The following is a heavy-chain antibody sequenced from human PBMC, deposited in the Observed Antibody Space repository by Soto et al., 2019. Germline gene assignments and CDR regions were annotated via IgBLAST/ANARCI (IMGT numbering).Heavy chain of an antibody. CDR1: GYTFTSYA. V-gene: IGHV1-3*01. Sequence: ASVKVSCKASGYTFTSYAMHWVRQAPGQRLEWMGWINAGNGNTKYSQKFQGRVTITRDTSASTAYMELSSLRSEDTAVYYCARDPSNTSGDKLYIDYWGQGSLVTVSS. CDR3: ARDPSNTSGDKLYIDY. D-gene: IGHD3-22*01. J-gene: IGHJ4*02. CDR2: INAGNGNT.